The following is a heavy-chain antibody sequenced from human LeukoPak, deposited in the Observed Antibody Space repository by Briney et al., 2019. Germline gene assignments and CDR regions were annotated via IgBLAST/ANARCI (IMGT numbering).Heavy chain of an antibody. J-gene: IGHJ4*02. D-gene: IGHD5-12*01. CDR2: VSRRSSFI. CDR1: GFTFSSYS. CDR3: ARVSDAYDYFFDY. Sequence: GGSLRLSCAASGFTFSSYSMNWVRQAPGKGLEWVSSVSRRSSFIFYADSVQGRFTISRDDAKDSLFLQMNSLRAEDTAVYYCARVSDAYDYFFDYWGQRTLVTVSS. V-gene: IGHV3-21*01.